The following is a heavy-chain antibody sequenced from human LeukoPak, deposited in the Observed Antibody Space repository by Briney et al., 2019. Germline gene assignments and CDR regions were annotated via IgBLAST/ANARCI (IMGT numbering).Heavy chain of an antibody. V-gene: IGHV3-21*01. J-gene: IGHJ4*02. CDR2: ISSSSRYI. CDR1: GVTLSSYS. Sequence: PGGSLRLSCAASGVTLSSYSMNWVRQAPGKGLEWVSSISSSSRYIHYTEAAKDRLIIFSEDTNKSLYLQMNSLRAEDTAVYYCARDRYDRRGYYDYWGQGTLVTVSS. CDR3: ARDRYDRRGYYDY. D-gene: IGHD3-22*01.